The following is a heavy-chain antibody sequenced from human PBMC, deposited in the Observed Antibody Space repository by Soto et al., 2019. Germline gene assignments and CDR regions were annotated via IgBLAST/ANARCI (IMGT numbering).Heavy chain of an antibody. D-gene: IGHD6-13*01. CDR2: ISYDGSNK. CDR3: AKQAVSNWYVGKDWFDP. CDR1: GFTFNSYG. V-gene: IGHV3-30*18. Sequence: QVQLVESGGGVVQPGRSLRLSCAASGFTFNSYGMHWVRQAPGKGLEWVAVISYDGSNKFYADSVKGRFTISRDNSKNTLSLQMNSLRAEDTAVYYCAKQAVSNWYVGKDWFDPWGQGTLFTVSS. J-gene: IGHJ5*02.